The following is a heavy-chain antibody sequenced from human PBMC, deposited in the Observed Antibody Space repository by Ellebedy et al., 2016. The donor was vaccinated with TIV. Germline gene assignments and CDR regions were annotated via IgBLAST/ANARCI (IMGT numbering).Heavy chain of an antibody. CDR3: ATDWGILAPSHYGMDV. V-gene: IGHV1-46*01. CDR2: INPSGGST. Sequence: ASVKVSCXASGYTFTSYYMHWVRQPPGQGLEWMGIINPSGGSTSYAQKFQGRVTMTRDTSTSTVYMELSSLRSEDTAVYYCATDWGILAPSHYGMDVWGQGTTVTVSS. D-gene: IGHD3-16*01. CDR1: GYTFTSYY. J-gene: IGHJ6*02.